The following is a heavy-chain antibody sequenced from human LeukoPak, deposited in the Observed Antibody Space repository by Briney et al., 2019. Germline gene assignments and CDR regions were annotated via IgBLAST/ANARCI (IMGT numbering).Heavy chain of an antibody. D-gene: IGHD3-3*01. J-gene: IGHJ6*03. Sequence: GGSLRLSCAASGFTFSSYSMNWVRQAPGKGLEWVSYISSSSTTIYYADSVKGRFTNSRDNAKNSLYLQMNSLRAEDTAVYYCARAPPTIVGVVTKNYYYYMDVWGKGTTVTVSS. CDR1: GFTFSSYS. CDR2: ISSSSTTI. V-gene: IGHV3-48*01. CDR3: ARAPPTIVGVVTKNYYYYMDV.